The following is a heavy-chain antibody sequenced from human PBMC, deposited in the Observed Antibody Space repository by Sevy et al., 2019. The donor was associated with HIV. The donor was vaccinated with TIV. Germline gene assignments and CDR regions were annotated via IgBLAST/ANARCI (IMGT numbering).Heavy chain of an antibody. CDR3: ATEGLSGYDAPFAY. CDR2: ISGSGGRI. D-gene: IGHD5-12*01. Sequence: GGSLRLSCAASGFAFSNYAMSWVSQAPGKGLEWVSAISGSGGRIYYADSVKGRFTISRDNSKNTLYLQMNSLRAEDTAVYYCATEGLSGYDAPFAYWGQGTLVTVSS. V-gene: IGHV3-23*01. CDR1: GFAFSNYA. J-gene: IGHJ4*02.